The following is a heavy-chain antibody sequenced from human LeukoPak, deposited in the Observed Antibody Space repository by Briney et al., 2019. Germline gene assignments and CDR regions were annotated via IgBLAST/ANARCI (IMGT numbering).Heavy chain of an antibody. J-gene: IGHJ4*02. CDR3: ARDYVWGTYRYYGDY. CDR1: GYTFSPYG. Sequence: ASVKVSCKTYGYTFSPYGISWVRQAPGQGLEWMGWISAYNGDTNYSQRLQGRVTMTTDTSTATAYMELRSLRSDDTAVYYCARDYVWGTYRYYGDYWGQGTLVTV. CDR2: ISAYNGDT. V-gene: IGHV1-18*01. D-gene: IGHD3-16*02.